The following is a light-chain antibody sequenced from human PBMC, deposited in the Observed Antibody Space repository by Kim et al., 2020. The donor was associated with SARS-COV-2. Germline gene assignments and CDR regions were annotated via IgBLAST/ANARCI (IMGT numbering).Light chain of an antibody. CDR3: CSYAGSYTLV. J-gene: IGLJ2*01. CDR2: DVN. V-gene: IGLV2-11*01. CDR1: SSDVGGYNF. Sequence: GQSFTISCTGTSSDVGGYNFVSWYQQHPGKAPKLMIYDVNKRPSGVPDRFSGSKSGNTASLTISGLQAEDEADYYCCSYAGSYTLVFGGGTKLTVL.